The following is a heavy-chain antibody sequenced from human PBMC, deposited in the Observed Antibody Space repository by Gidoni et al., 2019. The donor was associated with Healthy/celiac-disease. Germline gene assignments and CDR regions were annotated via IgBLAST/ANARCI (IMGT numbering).Heavy chain of an antibody. CDR2: ISSSSSYI. J-gene: IGHJ4*02. CDR1: GFTFSSYS. Sequence: VQLVESGGGLVKPGGSLRLSCPASGFTFSSYSMNWVRQAPGKGLEWVSSISSSSSYIYYADSVKGRFTISRDNAKNSLYLQMNSLRAEDTAVYYCAPLAVTTFDYWGQGTLVTVSS. D-gene: IGHD3-3*01. V-gene: IGHV3-21*01. CDR3: APLAVTTFDY.